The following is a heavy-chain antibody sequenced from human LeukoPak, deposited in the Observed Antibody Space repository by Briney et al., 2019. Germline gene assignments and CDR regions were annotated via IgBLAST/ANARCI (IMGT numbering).Heavy chain of an antibody. V-gene: IGHV4-4*02. D-gene: IGHD3-22*01. CDR2: IYHSGST. CDR1: GGSISSSNW. J-gene: IGHJ4*02. Sequence: SGTLSLTCAVSGGSISSSNWWSWVRQPPGKGLEWIGEIYHSGSTNYNPSLKSRVTISVDKSKNQFSLKLSSVTAADTAAYYCAGYYDSSGHLPFDYWGQGTLVTVSS. CDR3: AGYYDSSGHLPFDY.